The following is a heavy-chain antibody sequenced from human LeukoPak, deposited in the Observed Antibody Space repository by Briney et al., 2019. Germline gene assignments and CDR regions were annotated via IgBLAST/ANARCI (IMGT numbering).Heavy chain of an antibody. CDR3: AKDGYGYYDSSGYPDY. CDR2: ISYDGSNK. V-gene: IGHV3-30*18. Sequence: GRSLRLSCAASGFTFSSYGMHWVRQAPGRGLESVAVISYDGSNKYYADSVKGRFTISRDNSKNTLYLQMNSLRAEDTAVYYCAKDGYGYYDSSGYPDYWGQGTLVTVSS. CDR1: GFTFSSYG. D-gene: IGHD3-22*01. J-gene: IGHJ4*02.